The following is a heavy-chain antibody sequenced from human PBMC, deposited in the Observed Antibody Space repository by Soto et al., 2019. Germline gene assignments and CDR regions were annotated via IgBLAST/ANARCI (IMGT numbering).Heavy chain of an antibody. Sequence: QDQLVQSGGEVKKPGASVKVSCKASGYSFTNYGITWVRQAPGQGFEWMGWISAYNGDTNYAQKLQGRVTMTTDASTSTAYSELRSLRSDDTAVYCCARDRGVAPPVAGNTHYFYYMDVWGKGTTVTVSS. CDR3: ARDRGVAPPVAGNTHYFYYMDV. CDR1: GYSFTNYG. V-gene: IGHV1-18*01. D-gene: IGHD6-19*01. J-gene: IGHJ6*03. CDR2: ISAYNGDT.